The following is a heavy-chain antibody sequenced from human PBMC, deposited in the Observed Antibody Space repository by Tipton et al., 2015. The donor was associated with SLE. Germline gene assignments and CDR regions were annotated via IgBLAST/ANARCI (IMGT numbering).Heavy chain of an antibody. J-gene: IGHJ4*02. D-gene: IGHD3-3*01. CDR1: GYPFTNYD. V-gene: IGHV1-8*01. CDR2: MNPGSRKT. Sequence: QSGAEVKKPGASVKVSCRTSGYPFTNYDINWVRQAAGQGLEWMGWMNPGSRKTVFTQKFQGRVTLTWDTSISTAYMELRSLISDDTAVYYCASRDERGEWLSFWGQGTLVTVSS. CDR3: ASRDERGEWLSF.